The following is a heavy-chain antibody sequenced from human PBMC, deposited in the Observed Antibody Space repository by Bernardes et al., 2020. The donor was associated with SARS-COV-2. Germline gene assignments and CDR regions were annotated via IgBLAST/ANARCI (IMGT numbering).Heavy chain of an antibody. Sequence: GGSLRLSCAASGFTFSSYAMHWVRQAPGKGLEWVAVISYDGSNKYYADSVKGRFTISRDNSKNTLYLQMNSLRAEDTAVYYCARDFGSAKYDYVWGSYRYIGNFDYWGQGTLVTVSS. V-gene: IGHV3-30-3*01. CDR3: ARDFGSAKYDYVWGSYRYIGNFDY. CDR2: ISYDGSNK. CDR1: GFTFSSYA. J-gene: IGHJ4*02. D-gene: IGHD3-16*02.